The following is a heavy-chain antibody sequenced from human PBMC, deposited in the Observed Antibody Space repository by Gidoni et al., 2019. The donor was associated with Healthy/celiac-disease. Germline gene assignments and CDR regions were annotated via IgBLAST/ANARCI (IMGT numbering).Heavy chain of an antibody. V-gene: IGHV3-23*01. Sequence: VPLLESGGGLVQPGGSLRLSCPAAGFPFSSYAMSWVRQAPGKGLEWVSAISGSGGSTYYADSVKGRFTISRDNTKNTLYLQMNSLRAEDTAVYYCARSGSYQPYFDYWGQGTLVTVSS. J-gene: IGHJ4*02. D-gene: IGHD1-26*01. CDR3: ARSGSYQPYFDY. CDR1: GFPFSSYA. CDR2: ISGSGGST.